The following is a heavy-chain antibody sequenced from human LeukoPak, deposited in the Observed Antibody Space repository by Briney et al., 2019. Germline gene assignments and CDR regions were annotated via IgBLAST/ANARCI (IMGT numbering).Heavy chain of an antibody. V-gene: IGHV1-46*01. D-gene: IGHD6-13*01. CDR1: GYTFTSYY. Sequence: ASVKVSCKASGYTFTSYYMHWVRQAPGQGLEWMGIINPSGGSTSYAQKFQGRVTMTRDTSTSTVYMELSSLRSEDTAVYYCATLSSSWYEDHWGQGTLVTVSS. CDR3: ATLSSSWYEDH. CDR2: INPSGGST. J-gene: IGHJ4*02.